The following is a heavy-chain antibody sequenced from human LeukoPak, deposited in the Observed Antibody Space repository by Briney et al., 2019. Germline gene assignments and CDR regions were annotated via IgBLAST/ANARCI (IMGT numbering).Heavy chain of an antibody. CDR3: ARDNPYSSSFDY. Sequence: SETLSLTCTVSGGSFSSYYCSWIRQPAGKGLEWIGRIDATGSTNYNPSLKSRVIMSVDTSKSQFSLKLSSVTAADTAVYYCARDNPYSSSFDYWGQGILVT. J-gene: IGHJ4*02. CDR1: GGSFSSYY. CDR2: IDATGST. V-gene: IGHV4-4*07. D-gene: IGHD6-13*01.